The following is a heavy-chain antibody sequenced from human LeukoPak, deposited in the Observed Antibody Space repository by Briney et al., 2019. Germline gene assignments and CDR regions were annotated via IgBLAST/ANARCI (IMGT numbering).Heavy chain of an antibody. CDR3: ARQRDYADYLDAFDV. V-gene: IGHV4-59*08. CDR1: GGSISSYY. CDR2: VYHSGTT. Sequence: SETLSLTCTVSGGSISSYYWSWIRQPPGKGLECIGYVYHSGTTNYNPSLKSRFTISVDTSKNQFSLKLSSVTAADTAIYYCARQRDYADYLDAFDVWGQGTMVTVSS. D-gene: IGHD4-17*01. J-gene: IGHJ3*01.